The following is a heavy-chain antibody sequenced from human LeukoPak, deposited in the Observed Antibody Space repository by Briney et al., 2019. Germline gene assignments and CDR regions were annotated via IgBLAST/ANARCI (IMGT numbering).Heavy chain of an antibody. J-gene: IGHJ5*02. CDR2: INHSGST. V-gene: IGHV4-34*01. D-gene: IGHD3-9*01. Sequence: SETLSLTCAVYGGSFSGYYWSWIRQPPGKGLEWIGEINHSGSTNYNPSLKSRVTISVDTSKNQFSLKLSSVTAADTAVYYCARDLPYNYDILTGYFRWFDPWGQGTLVTISS. CDR3: ARDLPYNYDILTGYFRWFDP. CDR1: GGSFSGYY.